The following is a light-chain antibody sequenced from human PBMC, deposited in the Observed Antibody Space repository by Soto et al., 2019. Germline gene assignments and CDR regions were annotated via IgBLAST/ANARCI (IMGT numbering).Light chain of an antibody. CDR3: QQYGSSPTT. Sequence: EIVLTQSPATLSLSPGERATLSCRAGQSVSSYLAWYQQKPGQAPRLLIYDASNRATGIAARFSGSGSGTDFTLTISRLEPEDFAVYYCQQYGSSPTTFGQGTKVDI. CDR1: QSVSSY. CDR2: DAS. V-gene: IGKV3-20*01. J-gene: IGKJ1*01.